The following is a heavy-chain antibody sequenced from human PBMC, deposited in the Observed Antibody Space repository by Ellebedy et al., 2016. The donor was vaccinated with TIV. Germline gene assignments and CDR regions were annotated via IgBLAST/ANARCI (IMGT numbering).Heavy chain of an antibody. CDR1: GFTFSSYA. CDR3: ASYYGSGRAIDY. Sequence: GGSLRLXXAASGFTFSSYAMSWVRQAPGKGLEWVSAISGSGGSTYYADSVKGRFTISRDNSNNTLYLQMNSLRAEDTAVYYCASYYGSGRAIDYWGQGTLVTVSS. J-gene: IGHJ4*02. D-gene: IGHD3-10*01. CDR2: ISGSGGST. V-gene: IGHV3-23*01.